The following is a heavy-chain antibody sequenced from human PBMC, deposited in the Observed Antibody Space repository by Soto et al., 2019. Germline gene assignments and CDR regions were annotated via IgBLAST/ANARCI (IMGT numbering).Heavy chain of an antibody. D-gene: IGHD2-2*01. CDR2: IYYSGST. CDR1: GGSISKEY. Sequence: SETLSLTCTVSGGSISKEYWGWIRQPPGKGLEWLGYIYYSGSTNYNPSLKSRVTISVDTSKNQFSLKLRSVTAADTAVYYCARLYCGSTNCYDLFHYWGQGTPVTVSS. CDR3: ARLYCGSTNCYDLFHY. V-gene: IGHV4-59*01. J-gene: IGHJ4*02.